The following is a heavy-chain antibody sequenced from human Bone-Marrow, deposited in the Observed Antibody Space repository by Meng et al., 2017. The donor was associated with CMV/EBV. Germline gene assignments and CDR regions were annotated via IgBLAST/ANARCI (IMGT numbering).Heavy chain of an antibody. CDR3: TTGRGGATYFNY. D-gene: IGHD1-26*01. J-gene: IGHJ4*02. Sequence: GESLKISCAASGFTFTNAWMSWVRQAPGKGLEWVGRIKSKSDGGSTDYAAPVKGRFTVSREDSENMLYLQINSLTNEDTAMYYCTTGRGGATYFNYWGQGTLVTVSS. V-gene: IGHV3-15*05. CDR1: GFTFTNAW. CDR2: IKSKSDGGST.